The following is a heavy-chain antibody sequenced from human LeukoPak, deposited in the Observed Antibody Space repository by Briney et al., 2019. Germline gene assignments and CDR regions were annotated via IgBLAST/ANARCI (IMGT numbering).Heavy chain of an antibody. CDR2: ITSSSSYI. CDR3: ARDACGGDCYSDY. Sequence: GGSLRLSCAASVFTFSSYSMNWVRQAPGKGLEWVSSITSSSSYIYYADSVKGRFTISRDNAKNSLYLQMNSLRAEDTAVYYCARDACGGDCYSDYWGQGTLVTVSS. CDR1: VFTFSSYS. D-gene: IGHD2-21*02. V-gene: IGHV3-21*01. J-gene: IGHJ4*02.